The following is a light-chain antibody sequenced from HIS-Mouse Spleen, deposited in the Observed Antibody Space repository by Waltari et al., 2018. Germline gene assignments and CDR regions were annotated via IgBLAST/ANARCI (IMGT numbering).Light chain of an antibody. Sequence: QSVLTQPPSASGTPGQRVPISCSGRSPHIGSNYVYWYQQLPGTAPKLLIYRNNQRPSGVPDRFSGSKSGTSASLAISGLRSEDEADYYCAAWDDSLSGYYVFGTGTKVTVL. J-gene: IGLJ1*01. V-gene: IGLV1-47*01. CDR2: RNN. CDR1: SPHIGSNY. CDR3: AAWDDSLSGYYV.